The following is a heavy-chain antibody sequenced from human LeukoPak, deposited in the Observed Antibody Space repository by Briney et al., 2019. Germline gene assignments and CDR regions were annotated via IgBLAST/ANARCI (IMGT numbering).Heavy chain of an antibody. D-gene: IGHD2-2*01. CDR3: ARDGPYCSSTSCHWPPDY. CDR2: ISSSSSYI. J-gene: IGHJ4*02. Sequence: GGSLRLSCAASGFTFSSYSMNWVRQGPGKGLEWGSSISSSSSYIYYADSVKGRFTISRDNAKNSLYLQMNSLRAEDTAVYYCARDGPYCSSTSCHWPPDYWGQGTLVTVSS. CDR1: GFTFSSYS. V-gene: IGHV3-21*01.